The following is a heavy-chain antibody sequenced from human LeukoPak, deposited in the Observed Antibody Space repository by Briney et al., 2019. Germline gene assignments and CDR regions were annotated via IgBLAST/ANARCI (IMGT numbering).Heavy chain of an antibody. J-gene: IGHJ6*02. CDR1: GFTFSSYA. D-gene: IGHD6-6*01. V-gene: IGHV3-30*04. Sequence: EGSLRLSCAASGFTFSSYAMHWVRQAPGKGLEWVAVISYDGSNKYYADSVKGRFTISRDNSKNTLYLQMNSLRAEDTAIYYCAKSYSTSPYYGMDVWGQGTTVTVSS. CDR3: AKSYSTSPYYGMDV. CDR2: ISYDGSNK.